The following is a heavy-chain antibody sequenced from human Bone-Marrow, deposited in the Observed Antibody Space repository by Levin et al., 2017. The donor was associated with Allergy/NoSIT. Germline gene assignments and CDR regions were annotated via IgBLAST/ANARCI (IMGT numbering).Heavy chain of an antibody. CDR1: GIAFNNNA. D-gene: IGHD2-15*01. Sequence: PGGSLRLSCAASGIAFNNNALSWVRQAPGKGLEWVSAISGSGRSTYYAPSVRGRFTISRDNSKNTLYLQMNNLGAEDTAVYYCAKDGPDAPGYHFDYWGQGTLVTVSS. V-gene: IGHV3-23*01. CDR2: ISGSGRST. J-gene: IGHJ4*02. CDR3: AKDGPDAPGYHFDY.